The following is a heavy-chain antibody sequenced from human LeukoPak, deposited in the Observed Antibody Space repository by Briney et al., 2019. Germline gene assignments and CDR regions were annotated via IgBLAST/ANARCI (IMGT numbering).Heavy chain of an antibody. CDR2: ISSTSSYI. CDR3: AKELKVAGVTKGFDY. V-gene: IGHV3-21*04. Sequence: GGSLRLSCAASGFTFSSYMNWVRQAPGKGLEWVSSISSTSSYIYYADSVKGRFTISRDNAKNSLYLQMNSLRAEDTAVYYCAKELKVAGVTKGFDYWGQGTLVTVSS. CDR1: GFTFSSY. J-gene: IGHJ4*02. D-gene: IGHD1-26*01.